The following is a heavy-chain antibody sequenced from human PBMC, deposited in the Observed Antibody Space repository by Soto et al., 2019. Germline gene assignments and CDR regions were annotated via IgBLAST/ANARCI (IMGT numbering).Heavy chain of an antibody. CDR1: GGTFSSYA. CDR3: ARSQGSSTSLEIYYYYYYGMDV. V-gene: IGHV1-69*01. CDR2: IISIPGTA. D-gene: IGHD2-2*01. Sequence: QVQLVQSGAEVKKPGSSVKVSCKASGGTFSSYAISWVRQAPGQGLEWMGGIISIPGTANYAQKFQGRVAITADESTSTAYMEPSSLRSEDTAVYYCARSQGSSTSLEIYYYYYYGMDVWGQGTTVTVSS. J-gene: IGHJ6*02.